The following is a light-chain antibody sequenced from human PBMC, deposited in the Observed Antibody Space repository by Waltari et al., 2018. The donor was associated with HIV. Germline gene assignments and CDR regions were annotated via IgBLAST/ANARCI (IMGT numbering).Light chain of an antibody. CDR1: SSYIGSNY. CDR3: EWSGL. J-gene: IGLJ2*01. V-gene: IGLV1-47*01. CDR2: RDN. Sequence: QSVLTQAPSASGTPGQRVTISSSGSSSYIGSNYVYWCQQLPGTAPKLLIYRDNQRPSGVPDRISGSRSGTSASLACPGLRSESSMGCRPEWSGLFGGGTRLTVL.